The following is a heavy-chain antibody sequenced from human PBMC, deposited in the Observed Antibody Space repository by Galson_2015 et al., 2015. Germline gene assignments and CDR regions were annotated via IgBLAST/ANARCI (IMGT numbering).Heavy chain of an antibody. J-gene: IGHJ6*03. CDR3: ARGPTIFGVVTDYYYYYMDV. V-gene: IGHV1-18*04. CDR2: ISAYNGNT. CDR1: GYTFTSYG. D-gene: IGHD3-3*01. Sequence: SVKVSCKASGYTFTSYGISWVRQAPGQGLEWMGWISAYNGNTNYAQKLQGRVTMTTDTSTSTTYMELRSLRSDDTAVYYCARGPTIFGVVTDYYYYYMDVWGKGTTVTVSS.